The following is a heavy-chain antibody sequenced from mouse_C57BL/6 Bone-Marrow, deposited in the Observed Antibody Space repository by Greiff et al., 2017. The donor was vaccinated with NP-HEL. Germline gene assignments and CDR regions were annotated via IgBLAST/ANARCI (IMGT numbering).Heavy chain of an antibody. CDR3: ARGEGYYPEGYFDY. CDR1: GFTFSDYY. J-gene: IGHJ2*01. V-gene: IGHV5-16*01. CDR2: INYDGSST. Sequence: EVMLVESEGGLVQPGSSMKLSCTASGFTFSDYYMAWVRQVPEKGLEWVANINYDGSSTYYLDSLKSRFIISRDNAKNILYLQMSSLKSEDTATYYCARGEGYYPEGYFDYWGQGTTLTVSS. D-gene: IGHD2-12*01.